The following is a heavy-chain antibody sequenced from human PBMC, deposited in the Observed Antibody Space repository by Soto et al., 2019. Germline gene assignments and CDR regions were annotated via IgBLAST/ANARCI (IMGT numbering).Heavy chain of an antibody. Sequence: EVQLVESGGGLVQPGGSLRLSCAASGFTFSSYDMHWVRQATGKGLEWVSAIGTAGDTYYPGSVKGRFTISRDNSKNTLYLQMNSLRLEDTAVYYCAKDGDVAAAGYYFDYWGRGTLVTVSS. V-gene: IGHV3-13*01. CDR1: GFTFSSYD. D-gene: IGHD6-13*01. J-gene: IGHJ4*02. CDR2: IGTAGDT. CDR3: AKDGDVAAAGYYFDY.